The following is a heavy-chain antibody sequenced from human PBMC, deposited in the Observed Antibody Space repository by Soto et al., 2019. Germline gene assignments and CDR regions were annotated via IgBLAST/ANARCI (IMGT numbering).Heavy chain of an antibody. CDR2: MNPDTGNT. V-gene: IGHV1-8*01. D-gene: IGHD6-13*01. CDR3: ARALGYISTSRLDL. J-gene: IGHJ4*02. CDR1: GYTFTTHD. Sequence: QVQLVQSGAEVEKPGASVKVSCKASGYTFTTHDFNWVRQAHGHGLEWMGWMNPDTGNTGYAQKFQGRVTMTRDASIGTAFMALSGLTAEDTAVYYCARALGYISTSRLDLWGQGTLVTVSS.